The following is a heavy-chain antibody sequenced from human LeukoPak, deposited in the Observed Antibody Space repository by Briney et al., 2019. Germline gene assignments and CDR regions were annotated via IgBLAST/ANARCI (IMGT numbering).Heavy chain of an antibody. V-gene: IGHV3-64D*09. D-gene: IGHD6-13*01. CDR1: GFTFSAYA. CDR3: ATLASGYSSPFDY. J-gene: IGHJ4*02. CDR2: ISSNGGSS. Sequence: GGSLRLSCSASGFTFSAYAMYWVRQAPGKGLEYVSGISSNGGSSFYADSVKGRFTISRDNSKNTLYLQMSSLRAEDTAVYYCATLASGYSSPFDYWGQGTLVTVSS.